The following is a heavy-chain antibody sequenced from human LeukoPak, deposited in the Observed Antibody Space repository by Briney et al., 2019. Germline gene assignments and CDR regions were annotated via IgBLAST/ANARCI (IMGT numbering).Heavy chain of an antibody. CDR3: VKDPSGNYFYFDY. D-gene: IGHD1-26*01. CDR1: GFTVSSFA. CDR2: ISSDGGRT. J-gene: IGHJ4*02. Sequence: GSLRLSCSASGFTVSSFAMFWVRQAPGKGLEYVSGISSDGGRTNYADSVKARFTISRDNSKVTLYLQMTSLRPEDTAIYYCVKDPSGNYFYFDYWGQGTLVTVSS. V-gene: IGHV3-64D*09.